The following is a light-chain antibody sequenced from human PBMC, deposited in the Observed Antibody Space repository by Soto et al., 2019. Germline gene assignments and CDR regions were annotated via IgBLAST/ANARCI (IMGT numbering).Light chain of an antibody. CDR2: EAS. CDR1: QSISYW. J-gene: IGKJ1*01. V-gene: IGKV1-5*01. CDR3: QQYNSSPWA. Sequence: DIQMTQSPSTLSAFVGDRVTVTCRASQSISYWLAWYQQKPGKAPKLLIYEASSLESGVPSRFSGSGSGTEFTLTINRLQPDDFATYYCQQYNSSPWAFGQGTKVEIK.